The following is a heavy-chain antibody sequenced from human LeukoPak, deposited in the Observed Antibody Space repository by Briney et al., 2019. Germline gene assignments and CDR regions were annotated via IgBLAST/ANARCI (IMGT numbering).Heavy chain of an antibody. CDR3: AKGRPVRTSGWYFYDY. CDR2: ISNGGTNT. J-gene: IGHJ4*02. V-gene: IGHV3-23*01. D-gene: IGHD6-19*01. Sequence: GGSLRLSCAASGFTFSTYAMSWVRQAPGKGLEWVSLISNGGTNTFYDDSVKGRFTISRDNSKNTLYLQMTGLRAEDTAVYYCAKGRPVRTSGWYFYDYWGQGTLVTVSS. CDR1: GFTFSTYA.